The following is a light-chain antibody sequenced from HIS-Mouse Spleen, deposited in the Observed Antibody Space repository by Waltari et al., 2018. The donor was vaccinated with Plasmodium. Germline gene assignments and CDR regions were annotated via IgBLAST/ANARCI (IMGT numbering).Light chain of an antibody. CDR3: SSYAGSNNLV. V-gene: IGLV2-8*01. Sequence: QSALTQPPSASGSPGQSVTISCTGTSSDVGGYNYVSWYQQHPGKAPKRMIYEVSKRPAGGPDRFSGSKSGNTGSLTVSGLQAEDEADYYCSSYAGSNNLVFGGGTKLTVL. CDR1: SSDVGGYNY. J-gene: IGLJ2*01. CDR2: EVS.